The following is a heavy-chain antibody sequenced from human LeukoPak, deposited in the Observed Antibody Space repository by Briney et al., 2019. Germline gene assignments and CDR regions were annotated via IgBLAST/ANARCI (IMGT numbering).Heavy chain of an antibody. V-gene: IGHV3-30*18. CDR2: ISYDGSNK. Sequence: GGSLRLSCAASGFTFSSYSMNWVRQAPGKGLEWVAVISYDGSNKYYADSVKGRFTISRDNSKNTLYLQMNSLRAEDTAVYYCAKSSGGLYSSSWYVDFFDYWGQGTLVTVSS. D-gene: IGHD6-13*01. CDR1: GFTFSSYS. J-gene: IGHJ4*02. CDR3: AKSSGGLYSSSWYVDFFDY.